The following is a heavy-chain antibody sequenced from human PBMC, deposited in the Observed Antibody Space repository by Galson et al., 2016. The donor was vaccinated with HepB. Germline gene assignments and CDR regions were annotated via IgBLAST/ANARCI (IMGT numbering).Heavy chain of an antibody. CDR3: AKAFTTADNFYQFGMDV. Sequence: PLRLSCAASGFTFSNYVMTWVRQSPGKGLEWVSRIGGPGRSKDYADSVNGRFTIFRDNSKNTLYLQIDSLRSEDTAVYYCAKAFTTADNFYQFGMDVWGKGTTVTVSS. J-gene: IGHJ6*04. CDR2: IGGPGRSK. CDR1: GFTFSNYV. V-gene: IGHV3-23*01. D-gene: IGHD1-1*01.